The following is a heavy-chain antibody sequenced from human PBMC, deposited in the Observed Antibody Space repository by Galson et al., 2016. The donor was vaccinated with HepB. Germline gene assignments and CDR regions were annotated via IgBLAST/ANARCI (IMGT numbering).Heavy chain of an antibody. Sequence: SLRLSCAGSGFTFSGYDKYYAMTWVRQAPGKGLEWVSSITAGSTTYYADSVKGRFTLSRDNSKNTLFLQMNSLRVEDSAVYYCARGSDTSGYFLSGHFFDCWGQGTLVAVSS. CDR1: GFTFSGYDKYYA. CDR2: ITAGSTT. J-gene: IGHJ4*02. D-gene: IGHD3-22*01. V-gene: IGHV3-23*01. CDR3: ARGSDTSGYFLSGHFFDC.